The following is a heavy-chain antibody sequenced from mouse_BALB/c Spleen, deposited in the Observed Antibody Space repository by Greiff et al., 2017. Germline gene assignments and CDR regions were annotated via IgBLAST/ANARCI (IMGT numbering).Heavy chain of an antibody. V-gene: IGHV14-3*02. CDR3: ARDLDY. D-gene: IGHD3-3*01. CDR2: IEPANGNT. CDR1: GFNIKDTY. J-gene: IGHJ4*01. Sequence: EVQLVESGAELVKPGASVKLSCTASGFNIKDTYMHWVKQRPEQGLEWIGRIEPANGNTKYDPKFQGKATITADTSSNTAYLQLSSLTSEDTAVYYCARDLDYWGQGTSVTVSS.